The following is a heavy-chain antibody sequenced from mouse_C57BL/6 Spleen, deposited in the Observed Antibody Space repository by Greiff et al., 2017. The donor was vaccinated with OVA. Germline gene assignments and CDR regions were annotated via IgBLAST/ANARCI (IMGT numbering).Heavy chain of an antibody. Sequence: QVQLQQSGAELVKPGASVKMSCKASGYTFTSYWITWVKQRPGQGLEWIGDIYPGSGSTNYNEKFKSKATLTVDTSSSTAYMQLGSLTSEDSAVYYGARGRVYYGYGRDYWGQGTTLTVSS. D-gene: IGHD2-2*01. J-gene: IGHJ2*01. CDR2: IYPGSGST. CDR1: GYTFTSYW. V-gene: IGHV1-55*01. CDR3: ARGRVYYGYGRDY.